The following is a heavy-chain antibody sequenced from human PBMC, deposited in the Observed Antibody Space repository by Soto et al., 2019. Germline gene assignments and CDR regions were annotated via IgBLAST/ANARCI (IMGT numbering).Heavy chain of an antibody. J-gene: IGHJ3*01. D-gene: IGHD3-10*01. CDR3: TTDGLGFEELLSTDAFDV. Sequence: EVQLVESGGHLVKPGESLRLSCAASGFTFSHAWMNWVRQVPGEGLEWVGRIKTKADGGTTDYAAPVKGRFTISRDDSKNTLYLQMNSLKTEDTAVYYCTTDGLGFEELLSTDAFDVWGQGTMVTVSS. CDR1: GFTFSHAW. CDR2: IKTKADGGTT. V-gene: IGHV3-15*07.